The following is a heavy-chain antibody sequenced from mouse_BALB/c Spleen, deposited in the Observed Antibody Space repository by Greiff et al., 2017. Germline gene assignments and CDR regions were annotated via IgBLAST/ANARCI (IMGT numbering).Heavy chain of an antibody. CDR1: GFNIKDTY. Sequence: VQLKESGAELVKPGASVKLSCTASGFNIKDTYMHWVKQRPEQGLEWIGRIDPANGNTKYDPKFQGKATITADTSSNTAYLQLSSLTSEDTAVYYCARDYGYLYFDVWGAGTTVTVSS. CDR3: ARDYGYLYFDV. CDR2: IDPANGNT. J-gene: IGHJ1*01. D-gene: IGHD1-2*01. V-gene: IGHV14-3*02.